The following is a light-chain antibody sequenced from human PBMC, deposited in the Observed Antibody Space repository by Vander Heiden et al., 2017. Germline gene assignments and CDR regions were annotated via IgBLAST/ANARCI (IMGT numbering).Light chain of an antibody. CDR2: DDS. J-gene: IGLJ1*01. CDR3: QVWDRSSDHYV. Sequence: SYVLTQPPSVSVAPGQTARITCAGNNIGRKSVHWYQQKPCPAPVLLVYDDSDRPSGIPERFSGSNSGNTATLIISRVDAGDEADYYCQVWDRSSDHYVFGTGTKVTVL. CDR1: NIGRKS. V-gene: IGLV3-21*02.